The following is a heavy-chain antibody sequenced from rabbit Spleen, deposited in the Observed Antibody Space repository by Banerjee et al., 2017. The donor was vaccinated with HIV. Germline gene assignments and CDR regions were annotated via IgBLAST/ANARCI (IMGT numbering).Heavy chain of an antibody. V-gene: IGHV1S40*01. D-gene: IGHD1-1*01. CDR3: ARWASSDGYFDL. CDR1: GFSLFYYW. Sequence: QSLEESGGGLVKPGGTLTLTCKASGFSLFYYWMCWVRQAPGKGLDLIGCIYAGDGSTDYTNWVNGRFTISKTSSTAVALQMTSLTAADTATYFCARWASSDGYFDLWGPGTLVTVS. J-gene: IGHJ4*01. CDR2: IYAGDGST.